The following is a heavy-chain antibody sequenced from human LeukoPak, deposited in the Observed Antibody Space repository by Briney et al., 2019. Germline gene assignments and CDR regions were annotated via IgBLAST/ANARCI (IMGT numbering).Heavy chain of an antibody. J-gene: IGHJ4*02. V-gene: IGHV1-58*02. CDR2: IVVGSGNT. CDR1: GYTFTSYG. Sequence: SVKVSCKASGYTFTSYGISWVRQAPGQGLEWMGWIVVGSGNTNYAQKFQERVTITRDMSTSTAYMELSSLRSEDTAVYYCAAGYCSGGSCYRDFDYWGQGTLVTVSS. CDR3: AAGYCSGGSCYRDFDY. D-gene: IGHD2-15*01.